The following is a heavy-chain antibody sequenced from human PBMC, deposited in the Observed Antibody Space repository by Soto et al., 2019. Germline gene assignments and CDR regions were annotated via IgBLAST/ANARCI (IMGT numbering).Heavy chain of an antibody. CDR1: GGSISSYY. J-gene: IGHJ4*02. D-gene: IGHD3-10*01. Sequence: QVQLQESGPGLVKPSETLSLTCTVSGGSISSYYWSWIRQPPGKGLEWIGYIYYSGSTNYNPSLKRRVTISVDTSTNQFSLKLSAVTAANTAVYYCARRYGSAFDYWGQGTLVTVSS. CDR3: ARRYGSAFDY. CDR2: IYYSGST. V-gene: IGHV4-59*08.